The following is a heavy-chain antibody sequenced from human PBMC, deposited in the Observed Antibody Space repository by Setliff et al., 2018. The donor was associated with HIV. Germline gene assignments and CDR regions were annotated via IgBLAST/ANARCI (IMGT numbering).Heavy chain of an antibody. CDR3: AGHDTEYSSYPIDY. J-gene: IGHJ4*02. Sequence: PSETLSLTCTVSGGSISGYYWSWIRQPPGKGLEWIGTIFYTGNTNYNPSLKSRVTLSGGMSENQLFLRLTSVTAADTAVYYCAGHDTEYSSYPIDYWGQGNLVTVSS. CDR2: IFYTGNT. D-gene: IGHD6-6*01. V-gene: IGHV4-59*03. CDR1: GGSISGYY.